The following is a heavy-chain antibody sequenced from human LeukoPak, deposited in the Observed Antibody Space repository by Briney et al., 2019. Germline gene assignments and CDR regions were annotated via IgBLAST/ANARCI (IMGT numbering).Heavy chain of an antibody. CDR3: AKRMGPSIAATDLDY. CDR1: GFTFSNAW. CDR2: ISYDGSNK. J-gene: IGHJ4*02. V-gene: IGHV3-30*18. D-gene: IGHD6-13*01. Sequence: AGGSLRLSCAASGFTFSNAWMSWVRQAPGKGLEWVAVISYDGSNKYYADSVKGRFTISRDNSKNTLYLQMNSLRAEDTAVYYCAKRMGPSIAATDLDYWGQGTLVTVSS.